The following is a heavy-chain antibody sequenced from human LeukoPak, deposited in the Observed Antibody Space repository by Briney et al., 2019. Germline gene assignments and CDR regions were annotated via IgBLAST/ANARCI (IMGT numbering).Heavy chain of an antibody. CDR1: GYSISSGYY. CDR3: ARAVAFNYYDSSGYYYYFDY. Sequence: PSETLSLTCTVSGYSISSGYYWGWIRQPPGKGLEWIGSIYHSGSTYYNPSLKSRVTISVDTSKNQFSLKLSSVTAADTAVYYCARAVAFNYYDSSGYYYYFDYWGQGTLVTVSS. J-gene: IGHJ4*02. D-gene: IGHD3-22*01. V-gene: IGHV4-38-2*02. CDR2: IYHSGST.